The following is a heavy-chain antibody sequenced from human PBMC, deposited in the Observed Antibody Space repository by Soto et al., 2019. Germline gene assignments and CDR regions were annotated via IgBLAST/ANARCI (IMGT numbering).Heavy chain of an antibody. CDR3: ARGPRGGYAGVYYYYMDV. V-gene: IGHV4-34*01. CDR2: INHSGST. CDR1: GGSFSGYY. J-gene: IGHJ6*03. D-gene: IGHD5-12*01. Sequence: SETLSLTCAVYGGSFSGYYWSWIRQPPGKGLEWIGEINHSGSTNYNPSLKSRVTISVDTSKNQFSLKLSSVPAADTAVYYRARGPRGGYAGVYYYYMDVSGKGTTVTVSS.